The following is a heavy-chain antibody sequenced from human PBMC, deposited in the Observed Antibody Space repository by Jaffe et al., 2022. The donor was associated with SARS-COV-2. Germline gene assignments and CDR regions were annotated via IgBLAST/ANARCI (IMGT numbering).Heavy chain of an antibody. D-gene: IGHD5-18*01. Sequence: EVQLVESGGGLVKPGGSLRLSCAASGFTFSSYSMNWVRQAPGKGLEWVSSISSSSSYIYYADSVKGRFTISRDNAKNSLYLQMNSLRAEDTAVYYCARDSLMAWLRGSNWFDPWGQGTLVTVSS. CDR3: ARDSLMAWLRGSNWFDP. V-gene: IGHV3-21*01. CDR2: ISSSSSYI. J-gene: IGHJ5*02. CDR1: GFTFSSYS.